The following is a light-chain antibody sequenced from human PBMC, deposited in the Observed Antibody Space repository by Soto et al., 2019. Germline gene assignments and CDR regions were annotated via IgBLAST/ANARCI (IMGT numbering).Light chain of an antibody. V-gene: IGLV2-8*01. J-gene: IGLJ1*01. Sequence: QSALTQPPSASGSPGQSVTISCTGTSSDVGGYNYVSWYQQHPGKAPKVMIYDVNKRPSGVPDRFSGSKSGNTASLTVSGLXXEXXXXYYCSSHAGSDNPFVFGTGTKVTVL. CDR1: SSDVGGYNY. CDR2: DVN. CDR3: SSHAGSDNPFV.